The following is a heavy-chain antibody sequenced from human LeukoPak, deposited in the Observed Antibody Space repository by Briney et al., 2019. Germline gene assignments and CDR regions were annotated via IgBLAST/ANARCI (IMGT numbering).Heavy chain of an antibody. CDR1: GFTFSSYW. CDR2: INSDGSST. J-gene: IGHJ4*02. CDR3: RAGIAVAGGDY. Sequence: GGSLILSCAASGFTFSSYWMHWVRQAPGKGLVWVSRINSDGSSTSYADSVKGRFTISRDNAKNTLYLQMNSLRAEDTAVYYCRAGIAVAGGDYWGQGTLVTVSS. D-gene: IGHD6-19*01. V-gene: IGHV3-74*01.